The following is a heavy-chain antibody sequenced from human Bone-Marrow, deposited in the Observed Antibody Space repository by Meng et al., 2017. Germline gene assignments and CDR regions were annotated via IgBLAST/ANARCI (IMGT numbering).Heavy chain of an antibody. J-gene: IGHJ4*02. CDR2: INHSGST. V-gene: IGHV4-34*01. Sequence: QEKRREGGEGRVTPSGTLSLPWFVSGGSFSDYYWSWIRQPPGKGLEWIGEINHSGSTNYNPSLESRATISVDTSQNNLSLKLSSVTAADSAVYYCARGPTTMAHDFDYWGQGTLVTVSS. CDR3: ARGPTTMAHDFDY. CDR1: GGSFSDYY. D-gene: IGHD4-11*01.